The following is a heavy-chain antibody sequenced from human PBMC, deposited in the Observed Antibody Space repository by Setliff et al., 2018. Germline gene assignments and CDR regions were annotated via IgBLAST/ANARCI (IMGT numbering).Heavy chain of an antibody. D-gene: IGHD3-10*01. CDR1: DGSIGPHY. CDR3: ARDRSTVIRGVTSFFYYYMDV. CDR2: IFYSDTA. V-gene: IGHV4-59*11. Sequence: KPSETLSLTCTVSDGSIGPHYWSWIRQAPGKGLEWIGHIFYSDTAKYNPSLESRAAISVDSSKNQFSLKLRSVTAADTGVYYCARDRSTVIRGVTSFFYYYMDVWGGGTTVTVSS. J-gene: IGHJ6*03.